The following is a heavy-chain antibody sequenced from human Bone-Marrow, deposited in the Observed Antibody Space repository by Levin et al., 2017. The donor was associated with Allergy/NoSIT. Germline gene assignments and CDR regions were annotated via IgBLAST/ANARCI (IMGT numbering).Heavy chain of an antibody. D-gene: IGHD3-10*01. Sequence: TGGSLRLSCAASGFTFSNYEMNWVRQAPGQGLEWISYISDSGSRTYYRDSVKGRFTISRDNAKNSLYLQMNSLRAEDTAMYYCARDSGTCSTMDCHHFDYWGQGTLVTVSS. CDR1: GFTFSNYE. J-gene: IGHJ4*02. CDR2: ISDSGSRT. CDR3: ARDSGTCSTMDCHHFDY. V-gene: IGHV3-48*03.